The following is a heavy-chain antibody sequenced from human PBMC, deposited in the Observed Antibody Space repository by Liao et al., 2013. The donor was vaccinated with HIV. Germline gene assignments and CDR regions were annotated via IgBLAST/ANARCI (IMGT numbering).Heavy chain of an antibody. CDR1: GGSISSSSYY. D-gene: IGHD3-22*01. CDR3: ARRTYYHDSSGYPFDN. CDR2: IHYSGSN. J-gene: IGHJ4*02. Sequence: QLQLQESGPGLVKPSETLSLTCTVSGGSISSSSYYWGWIRQPPGKGLEWIGSIHYSGSNYKNPSLKSRVTISVDTSKNQFSLNLSSVTAADTAVYYCARRTYYHDSSGYPFDNWGPGNPGHRLL. V-gene: IGHV4-39*07.